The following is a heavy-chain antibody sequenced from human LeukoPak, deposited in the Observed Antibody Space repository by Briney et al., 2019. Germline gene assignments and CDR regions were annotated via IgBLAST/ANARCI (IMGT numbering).Heavy chain of an antibody. CDR3: AKSLRAAVAASGAFDI. J-gene: IGHJ3*02. CDR1: GFTFSSYA. CDR2: ISGSGGST. V-gene: IGHV3-23*01. Sequence: GGSLRLSCAASGFTFSSYAMSWVRQAPGKGLEWVSAISGSGGSTYYADSVKGRFTISRDNSKNTLYLQMNSLRAEDTAVYYCAKSLRAAVAASGAFDIWGQGTMVTVSS. D-gene: IGHD6-19*01.